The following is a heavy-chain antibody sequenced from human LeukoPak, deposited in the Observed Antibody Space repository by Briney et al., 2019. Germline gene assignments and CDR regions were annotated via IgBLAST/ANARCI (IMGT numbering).Heavy chain of an antibody. CDR2: ANHFGTT. CDR3: ARGRLQLWSFPLPYNHYAIDV. V-gene: IGHV4-34*01. D-gene: IGHD5-18*01. Sequence: SETLSLKCSVSGESFSGYFWMWLRQPPGQGREWMVEANHFGTTDYKQSLKSRVTLSVDTSKKQFYLNVRSVTDADTAVYFCARGRLQLWSFPLPYNHYAIDVWGEGTTVTVSS. CDR1: GESFSGYF. J-gene: IGHJ6*04.